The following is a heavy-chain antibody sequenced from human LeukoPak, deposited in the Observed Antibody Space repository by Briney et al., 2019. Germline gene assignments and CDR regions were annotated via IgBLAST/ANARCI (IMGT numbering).Heavy chain of an antibody. J-gene: IGHJ4*02. CDR1: GFSFSSFW. CDR2: INQEGSEK. V-gene: IGHV3-7*01. D-gene: IGHD5-12*01. Sequence: GGSLRLSCVASGFSFSSFWMTWVRQAPGKGLEWVANINQEGSEKSYADSVKGRFIISRDNAKNSVYLQLNSLTAEDTAVYYCARDGGVTGYDLLDYWGQGTLVTVSS. CDR3: ARDGGVTGYDLLDY.